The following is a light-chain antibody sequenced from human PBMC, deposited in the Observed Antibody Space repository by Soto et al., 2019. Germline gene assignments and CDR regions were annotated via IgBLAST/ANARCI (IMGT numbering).Light chain of an antibody. J-gene: IGLJ1*01. Sequence: QSALTQPPSASGSPGQSVTISCTGTSSDVGAYNFVSWYQQYPGKAPKLIIYDVTKRPSGVPDRFSGSKSGNTASLTISGLQTDDEADYYCCSYAGSYTHVFGTGTKVTVL. CDR1: SSDVGAYNF. V-gene: IGLV2-11*01. CDR2: DVT. CDR3: CSYAGSYTHV.